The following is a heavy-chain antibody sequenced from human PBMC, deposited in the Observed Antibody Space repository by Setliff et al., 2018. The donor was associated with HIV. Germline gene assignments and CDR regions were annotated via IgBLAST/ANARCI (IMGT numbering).Heavy chain of an antibody. CDR2: ISSSSESI. D-gene: IGHD2-15*01. V-gene: IGHV3-48*01. Sequence: GGSLRLSCAASGFTFSTYSINWVRQAPGQGLEWVSFISSSSESISYADSVKGRFTISRDNGKNSLYLQMNSLRAEDTAVYYCASARIPTGGTSTSFDYWGQGTLVTVSS. CDR3: ASARIPTGGTSTSFDY. CDR1: GFTFSTYS. J-gene: IGHJ4*02.